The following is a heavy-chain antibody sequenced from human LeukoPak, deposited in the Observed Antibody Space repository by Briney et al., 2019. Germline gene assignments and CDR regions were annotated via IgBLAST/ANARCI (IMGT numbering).Heavy chain of an antibody. V-gene: IGHV3-33*01. J-gene: IGHJ3*02. D-gene: IGHD3-16*02. CDR3: ARVNRGDAFDI. CDR1: GFTFSSYG. CDR2: IWYDGRNK. Sequence: HPGRSLRLSCAASGFTFSSYGMHWVRQAPGKGLEWVAVIWYDGRNKFYADSLKGRFTISRDNSKNTLYLQMNSLRAEDTAVYYCARVNRGDAFDIWGQGTLVTVSS.